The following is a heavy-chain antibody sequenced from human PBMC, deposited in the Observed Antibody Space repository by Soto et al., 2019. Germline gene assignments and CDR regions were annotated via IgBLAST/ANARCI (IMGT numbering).Heavy chain of an antibody. CDR1: GYSVARYF. J-gene: IGHJ6*02. Sequence: ASAKVSCKASGYSVARYFMHWVRQAPGQGLEWLGVINPSAATTTYAKKFQGRVTMTWDTSTNTVFMEGSSLRSEDTAIDYCARGGSSPVFCYYCGLDVWGQGTTVTVSS. CDR2: INPSAATT. CDR3: ARGGSSPVFCYYCGLDV. D-gene: IGHD6-13*01. V-gene: IGHV1-46*01.